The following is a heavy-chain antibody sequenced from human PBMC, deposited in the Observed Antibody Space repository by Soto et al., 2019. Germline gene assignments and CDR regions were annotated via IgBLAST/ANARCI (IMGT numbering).Heavy chain of an antibody. D-gene: IGHD2-8*01. V-gene: IGHV3-23*01. CDR2: ISGSGGST. CDR3: AKDAPLVRMVYADGGTDY. Sequence: EVQLLESGGGLVQPGGSLRLSCAASGFTFSSYAMSWVRQAPGKGLEWVSAISGSGGSTYYADSVKGRFTISRDNSKNTLYLQMNSLRAEDTAVYYCAKDAPLVRMVYADGGTDYWGQGTLVTVSS. CDR1: GFTFSSYA. J-gene: IGHJ4*02.